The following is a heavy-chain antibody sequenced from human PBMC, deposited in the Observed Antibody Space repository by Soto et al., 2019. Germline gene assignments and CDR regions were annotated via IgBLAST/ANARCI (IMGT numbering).Heavy chain of an antibody. J-gene: IGHJ6*02. D-gene: IGHD2-2*02. CDR2: IYTSGST. CDR3: ARDHGDIVVVPAAIYYYYGMDV. Sequence: TSETLSLTCTVSGGSISSYYWSWIRQPAGKGLEWIGRIYTSGSTNYNPSLKSRVTMSVDTSKNQFSLKLSSVTAADTAVYYCARDHGDIVVVPAAIYYYYGMDVWGQGTTVTVSS. V-gene: IGHV4-4*07. CDR1: GGSISSYY.